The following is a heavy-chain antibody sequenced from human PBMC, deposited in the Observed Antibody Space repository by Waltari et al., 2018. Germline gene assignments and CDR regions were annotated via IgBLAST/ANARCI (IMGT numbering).Heavy chain of an antibody. D-gene: IGHD3-16*01. V-gene: IGHV3-33*01. CDR3: ARDRVITFGGVLDYYGMDV. Sequence: QVQLVESGGGVVQPGRSLRLSCAASGFTFSSYGMPWVRQAPGQGREWVAVIWYDGSNKYYADSVKGRFTISRDNSKNTLYLQMNSLRAEDTAVYYCARDRVITFGGVLDYYGMDVWGQGTTVTVSS. J-gene: IGHJ6*02. CDR2: IWYDGSNK. CDR1: GFTFSSYG.